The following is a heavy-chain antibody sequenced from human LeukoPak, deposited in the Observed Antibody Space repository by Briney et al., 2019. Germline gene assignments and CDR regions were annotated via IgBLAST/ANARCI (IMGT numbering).Heavy chain of an antibody. CDR1: GGSISSSNYF. Sequence: SETLSLICTVSGGSISSSNYFWRWIRQPPGQELEWIASINYGGTTYYNPSLKSRVTISVDTSKNQFSLRLSSVTAADTAVYLCARYVVYGSGKYYFDYWGQGSLVSVSS. D-gene: IGHD3-10*01. J-gene: IGHJ4*02. V-gene: IGHV4-39*01. CDR2: INYGGTT. CDR3: ARYVVYGSGKYYFDY.